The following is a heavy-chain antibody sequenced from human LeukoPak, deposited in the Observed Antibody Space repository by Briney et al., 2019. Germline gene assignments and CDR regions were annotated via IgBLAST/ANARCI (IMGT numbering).Heavy chain of an antibody. J-gene: IGHJ4*02. V-gene: IGHV3-66*01. CDR1: GFTVSSNY. CDR3: AGGQYYYGSGSRDY. CDR2: IYSGGST. D-gene: IGHD3-10*01. Sequence: GGSLRLSCAASGFTVSSNYMSWVRQAPGKGLEWVSVIYSGGSTYYADSVKGRFTISRDNSKNTLYLQMNSLRAEDTAVYYCAGGQYYYGSGSRDYWGQGTLVTVSS.